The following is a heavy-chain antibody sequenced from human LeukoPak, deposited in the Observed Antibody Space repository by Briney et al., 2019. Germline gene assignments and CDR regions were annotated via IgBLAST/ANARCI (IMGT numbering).Heavy chain of an antibody. D-gene: IGHD4-17*01. Sequence: GGSLRLSCSASGFTFSSYAMHWVRQAPGKGLEYVSAISSNGGSTYYADSVKGRFTISRDNSKNTLYLQMSSLRAEDTAVYYCVKGDMTTVTTPFDYWGQGTLVTVSS. CDR2: ISSNGGST. CDR3: VKGDMTTVTTPFDY. J-gene: IGHJ4*02. CDR1: GFTFSSYA. V-gene: IGHV3-64D*06.